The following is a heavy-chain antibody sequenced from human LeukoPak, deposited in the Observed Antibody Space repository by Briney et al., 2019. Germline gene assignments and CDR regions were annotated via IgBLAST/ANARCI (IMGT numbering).Heavy chain of an antibody. CDR2: IYYSGSA. J-gene: IGHJ4*02. Sequence: SETLSLTCTVSGGSISSSSYYWGWIRQPPGKGLEWIGSIYYSGSAYYNPSLKSRVTISVDTSKNQFSLKLSSVTAADTAVYYCARDSPQLVPFFDYWGQGTLVTVSS. CDR3: ARDSPQLVPFFDY. CDR1: GGSISSSSYY. D-gene: IGHD6-6*01. V-gene: IGHV4-39*07.